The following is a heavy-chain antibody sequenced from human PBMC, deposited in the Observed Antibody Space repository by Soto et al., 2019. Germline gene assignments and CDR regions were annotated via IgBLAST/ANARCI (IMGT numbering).Heavy chain of an antibody. CDR2: MNPNSGNT. CDR1: GYTFTSYD. V-gene: IGHV1-8*01. CDR3: ARVNEWLGALEY. D-gene: IGHD6-19*01. Sequence: QVQLVQSGAEGKKPGASVKVSCKASGYTFTSYDINWVRQATGQGLEWMGWMNPNSGNTGYAQKFQGRVTMTRNTSINTAYMELSSLRSEDTAVYYCARVNEWLGALEYWGQGTLVTVSS. J-gene: IGHJ4*02.